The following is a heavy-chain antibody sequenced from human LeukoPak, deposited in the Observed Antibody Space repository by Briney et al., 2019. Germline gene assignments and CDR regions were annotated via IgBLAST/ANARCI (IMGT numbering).Heavy chain of an antibody. D-gene: IGHD2-2*01. CDR3: ARVRYCSSTSCTSPDY. CDR1: GFTFSTYW. CDR2: IKQDGSEQ. Sequence: PGGSLRLSCAASGFTFSTYWMSWVRQAPGKGLEWVANIKQDGSEQYYVDSVKGRFTISRDNAKNSLYLQMNSLRAEDTAVYYCARVRYCSSTSCTSPDYWGQGTLVTVSS. V-gene: IGHV3-7*01. J-gene: IGHJ4*02.